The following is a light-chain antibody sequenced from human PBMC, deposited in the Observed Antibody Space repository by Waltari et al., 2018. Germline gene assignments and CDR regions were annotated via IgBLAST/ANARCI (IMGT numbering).Light chain of an antibody. CDR1: QSISTW. CDR3: QEYNSH. J-gene: IGKJ1*01. V-gene: IGKV1-5*03. CDR2: KAS. Sequence: DTQMTQSPSTLSASVGDRITITCRASQSISTWLAWYQQKPGKAPKLLIYKASNLKSGVPSRFSGSGSGTDFTITISSLQPDDFATYYCQEYNSHFGQGTKVEIK.